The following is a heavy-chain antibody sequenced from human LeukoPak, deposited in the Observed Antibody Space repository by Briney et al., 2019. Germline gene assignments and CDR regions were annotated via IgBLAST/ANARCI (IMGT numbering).Heavy chain of an antibody. CDR2: IYHSGST. Sequence: SETLSLTCTVSGYSISSGYYWGWIRQPPGKGLEWIGSIYHSGSTYYNPSLKSRVTISVDTSKNQFSLKLSSVTAADTAVYYCARGRLGVRGHYFDYWGQGTLVTVSS. CDR3: ARGRLGVRGHYFDY. V-gene: IGHV4-38-2*02. CDR1: GYSISSGYY. D-gene: IGHD3-10*01. J-gene: IGHJ4*02.